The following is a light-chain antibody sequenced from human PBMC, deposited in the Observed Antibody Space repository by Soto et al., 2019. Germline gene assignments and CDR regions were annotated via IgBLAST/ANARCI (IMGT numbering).Light chain of an antibody. CDR2: KAS. Sequence: DIPMTQSPSTLSASVGDRVTITCRASQSIISSLLSWYQQKPGKPPKLLIYKASSLQSGVPSIFSGSGSGTDFTLTISSLQPDDFATYYCQQYNSYYTFGHGTKLEIK. CDR3: QQYNSYYT. CDR1: QSIISSL. J-gene: IGKJ2*01. V-gene: IGKV1-5*03.